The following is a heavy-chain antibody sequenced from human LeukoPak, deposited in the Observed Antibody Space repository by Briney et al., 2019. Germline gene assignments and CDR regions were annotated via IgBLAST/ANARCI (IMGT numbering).Heavy chain of an antibody. Sequence: GGSLRLSCAASGFTFSSYWMSWVRQAPGKGLEWVSAISGSGGRTYYADSVKGRFTISRDNSKNTLYLQMNSLRAEDTAVYYCAKEYGSGSPRGGDYWGQGTLVTVSS. CDR3: AKEYGSGSPRGGDY. CDR2: ISGSGGRT. J-gene: IGHJ4*02. V-gene: IGHV3-23*01. D-gene: IGHD3-10*01. CDR1: GFTFSSYW.